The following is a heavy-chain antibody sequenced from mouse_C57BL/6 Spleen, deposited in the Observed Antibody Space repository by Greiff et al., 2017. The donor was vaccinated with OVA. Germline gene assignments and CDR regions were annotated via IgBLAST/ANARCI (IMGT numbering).Heavy chain of an antibody. V-gene: IGHV1-76*01. CDR1: GYTFTDYY. J-gene: IGHJ3*01. Sequence: QVQLKESGAELVRPGASVKLSCKASGYTFTDYYINWVKQRPGQGLEWIARIYPGSGNTYYNEKFKGKATLTAEKSSSTAYMQLSSLTSEDSAVYFCAREGNYAPFAYWGQGTLVTVSA. CDR2: IYPGSGNT. D-gene: IGHD1-1*01. CDR3: AREGNYAPFAY.